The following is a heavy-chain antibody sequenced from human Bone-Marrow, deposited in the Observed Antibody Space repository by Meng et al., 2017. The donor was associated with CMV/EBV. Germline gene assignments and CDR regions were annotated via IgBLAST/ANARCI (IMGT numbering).Heavy chain of an antibody. CDR3: AKDPSGVGATNY. Sequence: GESLKISCAASGFTFSDYYMSWIRQAPGKGLEWVSAISGSGGSTYYADSVKGRFTISRDNSKNTLYLQMNSLRAEDTAVYYCAKDPSGVGATNYWGQGTLVTVSS. CDR1: GFTFSDYY. J-gene: IGHJ4*02. CDR2: ISGSGGST. D-gene: IGHD1-26*01. V-gene: IGHV3-23*01.